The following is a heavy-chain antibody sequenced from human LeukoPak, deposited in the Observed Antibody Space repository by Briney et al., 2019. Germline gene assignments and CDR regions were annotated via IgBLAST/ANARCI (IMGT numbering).Heavy chain of an antibody. J-gene: IGHJ6*03. CDR2: IYYSGST. CDR1: GGSISSSSYY. Sequence: SETLSLTCTVSGGSISSSSYYWGWIRQPPGKGLEWIGSIYYSGSTCYNPSLKSRVTISVDTSKNQFSLKLSSVTAADTAVYYCARHVGDVGSNINHYYYYMDVWGKGTTVTVSS. V-gene: IGHV4-39*01. D-gene: IGHD3-10*01. CDR3: ARHVGDVGSNINHYYYYMDV.